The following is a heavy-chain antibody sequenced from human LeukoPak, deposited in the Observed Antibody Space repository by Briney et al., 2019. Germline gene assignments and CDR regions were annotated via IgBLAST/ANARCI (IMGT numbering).Heavy chain of an antibody. CDR3: ARAGFFYDTSGYNDAFDI. Sequence: PSETLSLTCTVPGGSISTYYWTWIRQPPGKGLEWIGYIFYTGSTNYNSSLKSRVTISIDTSKNQFSLKLSSVTAADTAVYHCARAGFFYDTSGYNDAFDIWGQGTMVTVSS. D-gene: IGHD3-22*01. V-gene: IGHV4-59*01. CDR1: GGSISTYY. J-gene: IGHJ3*02. CDR2: IFYTGST.